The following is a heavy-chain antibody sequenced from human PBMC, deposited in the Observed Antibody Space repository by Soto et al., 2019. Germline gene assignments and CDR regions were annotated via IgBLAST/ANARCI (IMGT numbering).Heavy chain of an antibody. D-gene: IGHD2-15*01. V-gene: IGHV3-23*01. J-gene: IGHJ4*02. Sequence: GGSLRLSCAASGFIFSNYVMSWVRQTPGKGLEWVSGISGRGDNTYYAESVKGRFTVSRDNSKNTLYLQMDSLRAEDTAVYYCAKTPLRVGPIDYWGQGTLVTVAS. CDR1: GFIFSNYV. CDR3: AKTPLRVGPIDY. CDR2: ISGRGDNT.